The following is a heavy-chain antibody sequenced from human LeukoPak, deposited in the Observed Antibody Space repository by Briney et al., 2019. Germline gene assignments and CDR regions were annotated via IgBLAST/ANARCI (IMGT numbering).Heavy chain of an antibody. CDR1: GFTFSSYG. J-gene: IGHJ4*02. V-gene: IGHV3-33*01. Sequence: GGSLRLSCAASGFTFSSYGMHWVRQAPGKGLEWVAVIWYDGSNKYYADSVKGRFTISRDNSKNTLYLQMNSLRAEDTALYYCAREILPRAPGDWGIYNFDYWGQGTLVTVSS. D-gene: IGHD6-13*01. CDR3: AREILPRAPGDWGIYNFDY. CDR2: IWYDGSNK.